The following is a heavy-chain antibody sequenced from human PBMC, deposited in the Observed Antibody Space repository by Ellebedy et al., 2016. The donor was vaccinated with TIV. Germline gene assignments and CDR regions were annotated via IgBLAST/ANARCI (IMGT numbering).Heavy chain of an antibody. Sequence: AASVKVSCKTSGYTFIDYHIHWVRQAPGQGLEWMGWLNAKRGATIYVQKFHDRVTMTRDMSISTAFLAVTGLTSDDTAVYYCARNGVSGWSDFDYWGQGTLVTVSS. D-gene: IGHD6-19*01. CDR1: GYTFIDYH. CDR3: ARNGVSGWSDFDY. J-gene: IGHJ4*02. CDR2: LNAKRGAT. V-gene: IGHV1-2*02.